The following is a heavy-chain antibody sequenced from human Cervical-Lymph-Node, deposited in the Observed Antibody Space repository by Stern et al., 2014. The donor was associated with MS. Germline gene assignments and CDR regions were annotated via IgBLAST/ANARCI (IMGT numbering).Heavy chain of an antibody. Sequence: EVQLVESGGGLVKPGGSLRLSCAASGFTFSNAWMSWVRQAPGKGLEWVGRIKSKTDGGTTDYAAPVKGRFTISRDDSKNTLYLQMNSLKTEDTAVYYCTTDPSPILRFLPRSYYYYGMDVWGQGTTVTVSS. J-gene: IGHJ6*02. CDR1: GFTFSNAW. V-gene: IGHV3-15*01. CDR2: IKSKTDGGTT. D-gene: IGHD3-3*01. CDR3: TTDPSPILRFLPRSYYYYGMDV.